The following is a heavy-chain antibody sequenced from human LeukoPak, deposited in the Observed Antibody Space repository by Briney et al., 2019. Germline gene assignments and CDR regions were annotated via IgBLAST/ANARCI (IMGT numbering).Heavy chain of an antibody. D-gene: IGHD6-13*01. CDR3: SRGYGSPMDV. V-gene: IGHV3-49*04. CDR2: VRSKAYGETT. J-gene: IGHJ6*02. CDR1: GFTFSDYA. Sequence: GGSLRLSCAATGFTFSDYAMNWVRQAPGKGLEWVGFVRSKAYGETTAYAASVKGRFDISRDDSKSIAYLQMISLKTEDTAVYYCSRGYGSPMDVGGQGTTVTVSS.